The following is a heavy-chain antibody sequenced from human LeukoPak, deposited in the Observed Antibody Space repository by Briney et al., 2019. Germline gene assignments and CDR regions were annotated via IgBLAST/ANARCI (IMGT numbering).Heavy chain of an antibody. J-gene: IGHJ4*02. Sequence: GGSLRLSCEASGFTFRTYWMNWVRQAPGKGLEWVACVKPDGSEQYYADSLEGRFTISRDNAKNSVYLQLYSLTADDTAVYYCARYTSAFDFWGQGSLFPVSS. CDR2: VKPDGSEQ. CDR1: GFTFRTYW. D-gene: IGHD1-1*01. V-gene: IGHV3-7*01. CDR3: ARYTSAFDF.